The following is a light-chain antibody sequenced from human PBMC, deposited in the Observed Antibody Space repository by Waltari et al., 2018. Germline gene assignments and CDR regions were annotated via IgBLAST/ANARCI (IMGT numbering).Light chain of an antibody. J-gene: IGLJ2*01. V-gene: IGLV2-14*03. CDR1: SSAVGGNTY. Sequence: QSALNQPASVSRSPGQSLTISCPGTSSAVGGNTYVPWYQQHPGKAPKLMIYDVSNRPSGVSNRFSGSKSGNTASLTISGLQAEDEADYYCASYISSSTLELFGGGTSLTVL. CDR3: ASYISSSTLEL. CDR2: DVS.